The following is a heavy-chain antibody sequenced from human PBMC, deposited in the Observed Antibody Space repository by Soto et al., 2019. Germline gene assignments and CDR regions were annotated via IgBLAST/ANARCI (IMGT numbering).Heavy chain of an antibody. Sequence: GGSLRLSCAASGFTFSSYGMHWVRQAPGKGLEWVAVIWYDGSNKYYADSVKGRFTISRDNSKNTLYLQMNSLRAEDTAVYYCARDRYDILTGRGGYYYYGMAVWGQGTTVTVSS. CDR3: ARDRYDILTGRGGYYYYGMAV. CDR1: GFTFSSYG. D-gene: IGHD3-9*01. V-gene: IGHV3-33*01. J-gene: IGHJ6*02. CDR2: IWYDGSNK.